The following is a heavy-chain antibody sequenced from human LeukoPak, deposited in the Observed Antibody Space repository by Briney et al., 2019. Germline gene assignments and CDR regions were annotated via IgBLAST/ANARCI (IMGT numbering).Heavy chain of an antibody. CDR3: ATDPGEIVPAAKGPKGDYCYGMDV. J-gene: IGHJ6*02. Sequence: ASVKVSCKVSGYTLTELSMHWVRQAPGKGLEWMGGFDPEDGETIYAQKFQGRVTMTEDTSTDTAYMELNSLRSDDTAVYYCATDPGEIVPAAKGPKGDYCYGMDVWGQGTTVTVSS. V-gene: IGHV1-24*01. D-gene: IGHD2-2*01. CDR2: FDPEDGET. CDR1: GYTLTELS.